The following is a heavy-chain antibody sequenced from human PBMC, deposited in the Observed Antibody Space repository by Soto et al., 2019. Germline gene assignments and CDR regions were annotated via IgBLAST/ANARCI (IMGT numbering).Heavy chain of an antibody. CDR1: GFTFSRYG. CDR2: IFYDGSRK. Sequence: QVQLVESGGGVVQPGRSLKLSCAASGFTFSRYGMHWVRQAPGKGLEWVAVIFYDGSRKEYAASLKGRLTISRDNSKNTLYLQMNSLRAEDTAVYYCVREESDHEGNWFDPWGQGTLVTVSS. J-gene: IGHJ5*02. V-gene: IGHV3-33*01. CDR3: VREESDHEGNWFDP. D-gene: IGHD2-21*02.